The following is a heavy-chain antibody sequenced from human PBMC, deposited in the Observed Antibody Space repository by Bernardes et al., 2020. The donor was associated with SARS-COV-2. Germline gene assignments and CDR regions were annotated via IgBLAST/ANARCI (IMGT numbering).Heavy chain of an antibody. CDR2: MNPNSGNT. J-gene: IGHJ6*02. CDR3: ARITMVRGVAKRLYYGMDV. D-gene: IGHD3-10*01. Sequence: SVKVSCKASGYTFTSYDINWVRQATGQGLEWMGWMNPNSGNTGYAQKFQGRVTMTRNTSISTAYMELSSLRSEDTAVYYCARITMVRGVAKRLYYGMDVWGQGTTVTVSS. V-gene: IGHV1-8*01. CDR1: GYTFTSYD.